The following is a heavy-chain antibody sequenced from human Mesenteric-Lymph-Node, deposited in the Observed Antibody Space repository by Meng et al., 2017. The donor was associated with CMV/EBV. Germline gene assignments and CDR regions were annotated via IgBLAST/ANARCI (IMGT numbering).Heavy chain of an antibody. CDR3: ARGRYDFWSGYLRSYYGMDV. CDR2: IYYSGST. D-gene: IGHD3-3*01. J-gene: IGHJ6*02. Sequence: SETLSLTCTVSGGSFSSGSYYWSWIRQPPGKGLEWIGYIYYSGSTNYNPSLKSRVTISVDTSKNHSSLKLSSVTAADTAVYYCARGRYDFWSGYLRSYYGMDVWGQGTTVTVSS. CDR1: GGSFSSGSYY. V-gene: IGHV4-61*01.